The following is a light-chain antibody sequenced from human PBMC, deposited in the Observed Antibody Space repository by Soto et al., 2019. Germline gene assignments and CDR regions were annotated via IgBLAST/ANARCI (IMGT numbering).Light chain of an antibody. CDR3: AAWDDSLSHVV. Sequence: QSVLTQPPSVSEAPRQRVTISCSGSSPNIGNNAVNWYQQLPGKAPKLLIYYDDLLPSGVSDRFSGSKSGTSASLAISGLQSEDEADYYCAAWDDSLSHVVFGGGTKVTVL. J-gene: IGLJ2*01. V-gene: IGLV1-36*01. CDR1: SPNIGNNA. CDR2: YDD.